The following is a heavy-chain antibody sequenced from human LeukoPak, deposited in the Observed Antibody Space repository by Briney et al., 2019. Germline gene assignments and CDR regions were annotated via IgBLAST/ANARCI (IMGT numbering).Heavy chain of an antibody. V-gene: IGHV1-2*02. CDR1: GYTFTGYY. J-gene: IGHJ6*03. D-gene: IGHD6-13*01. CDR3: ARDKPKVLGSSHYYYYMDV. CDR2: INPNSGGT. Sequence: VASVKVSCKASGYTFTGYYMHWVRQAPGQGLEWMGWINPNSGGTNYAQKFQGRVTMTRDTSISTAYMELSRLRSDDTAVYYCARDKPKVLGSSHYYYYMDVWGKGTTVTISS.